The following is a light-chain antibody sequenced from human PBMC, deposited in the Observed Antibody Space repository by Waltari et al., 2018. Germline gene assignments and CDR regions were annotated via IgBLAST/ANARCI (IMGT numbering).Light chain of an antibody. CDR1: SSDVGGSNY. CDR2: EVN. CDR3: SSYSSSSSLYV. V-gene: IGLV2-14*01. J-gene: IGLJ1*01. Sequence: TSSDVGGSNYVSWYQQHPGKAPKVMIYEVNNRPSGVSNRFSGSKSGNTASLTISGLQADDEADYYCSSYSSSSSLYVFGTGTMVTVL.